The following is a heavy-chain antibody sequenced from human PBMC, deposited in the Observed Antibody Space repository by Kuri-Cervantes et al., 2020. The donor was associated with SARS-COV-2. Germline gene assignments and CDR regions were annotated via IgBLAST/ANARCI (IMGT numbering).Heavy chain of an antibody. CDR3: AKIMTTVTTNDY. D-gene: IGHD4-11*01. Sequence: LSLTCAASGFTFSSYGMHWVRQAPGKGLEWVAVISYDGSNKYYADSVKGRFTISRDNSKNTLYLQMNSLRAEDTAVYYYAKIMTTVTTNDYWGQGTLVTVSS. J-gene: IGHJ4*02. CDR1: GFTFSSYG. V-gene: IGHV3-30*18. CDR2: ISYDGSNK.